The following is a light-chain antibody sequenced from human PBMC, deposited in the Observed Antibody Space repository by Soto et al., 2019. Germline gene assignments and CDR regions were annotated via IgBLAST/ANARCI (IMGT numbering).Light chain of an antibody. CDR1: QSISSW. V-gene: IGKV1-5*03. CDR2: KAS. CDR3: QHYYIYPLT. Sequence: DIQMTQSPSTLSASVGDRVTITCRASQSISSWLAWYQHKPGKAPKLLIYKASSLQSGVPSRFSGSGSGTEFTLTSSSLQPDDFAAYYCQHYYIYPLTFGGGTKVEIK. J-gene: IGKJ4*01.